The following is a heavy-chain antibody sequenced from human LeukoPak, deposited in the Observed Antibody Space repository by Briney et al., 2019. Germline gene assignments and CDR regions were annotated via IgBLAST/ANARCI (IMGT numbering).Heavy chain of an antibody. CDR1: GFTFSSYA. D-gene: IGHD3-10*01. V-gene: IGHV3-30-3*01. Sequence: PGGSLRLSCAASGFTFSSYAMHWVRQAPGKGLEWVAVISYDGSNKYYADSVKGRFTISRDNSKNTLYLQMNSLRAEDTAVYYCARQWFGEFTFDYWGQGTLVTVSS. CDR3: ARQWFGEFTFDY. CDR2: ISYDGSNK. J-gene: IGHJ4*02.